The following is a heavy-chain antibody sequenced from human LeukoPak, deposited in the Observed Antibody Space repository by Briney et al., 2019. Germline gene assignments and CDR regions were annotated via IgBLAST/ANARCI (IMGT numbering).Heavy chain of an antibody. J-gene: IGHJ3*02. V-gene: IGHV3-23*01. CDR1: GFTFSSYA. CDR2: ISGSGGST. D-gene: IGHD3-10*01. CDR3: AYPSSVRGLIYGAFDI. Sequence: GGSLRLSCAASGFTFSSYAMSWVRQAPGKGLEWVSAISGSGGSTYYADSVKGRFTISRDNSKNTLYLQMNSLRAEDTAVYYCAYPSSVRGLIYGAFDIWGQGTMVTVSS.